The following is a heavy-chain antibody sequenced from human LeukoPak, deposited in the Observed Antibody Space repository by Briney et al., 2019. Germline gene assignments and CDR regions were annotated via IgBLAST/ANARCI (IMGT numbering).Heavy chain of an antibody. V-gene: IGHV3-23*01. CDR3: AKGATYYYDRSGHIDY. CDR2: ISGSGGST. Sequence: GGSLRLSCAASGITFSSYAMSWVRQAPGKGLQWGSGISGSGGSTHYADSVKGRFTISRDNSKNTLYLQMNSLRGEDTAVYYCAKGATYYYDRSGHIDYWGQGTLVTVSS. CDR1: GITFSSYA. J-gene: IGHJ4*02. D-gene: IGHD3-22*01.